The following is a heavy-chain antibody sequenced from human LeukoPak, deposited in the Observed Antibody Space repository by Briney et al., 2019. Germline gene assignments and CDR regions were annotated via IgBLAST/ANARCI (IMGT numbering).Heavy chain of an antibody. V-gene: IGHV1-3*01. CDR3: ARGSYFYGSGSFMGSDY. D-gene: IGHD3-10*01. CDR2: INAGNGNT. CDR1: GYTFTNYA. Sequence: ASVKVSCKASGYTFTNYAVHWVRQAPGQRLEWMGWINAGNGNTEYSQNFQDRVTITRDTSATTAYMELSSLRSEDTAVYYCARGSYFYGSGSFMGSDYWGQGILVTVSS. J-gene: IGHJ4*02.